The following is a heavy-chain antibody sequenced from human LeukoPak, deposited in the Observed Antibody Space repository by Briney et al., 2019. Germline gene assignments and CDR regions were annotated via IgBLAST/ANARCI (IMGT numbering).Heavy chain of an antibody. CDR2: IYYSGST. CDR3: ARHQHYYDSSGYYYSSRHQPPDY. Sequence: KSSETLSLTCTVSGGSVSSGSYYWGWIRQPPGKGLEWIGSIYYSGSTYYNPSLKSRVTISVDTSKNQFSLKLSSVTAADTAVYYCARHQHYYDSSGYYYSSRHQPPDYWGQGTLVTVSS. V-gene: IGHV4-39*01. J-gene: IGHJ4*02. CDR1: GGSVSSGSYY. D-gene: IGHD3-22*01.